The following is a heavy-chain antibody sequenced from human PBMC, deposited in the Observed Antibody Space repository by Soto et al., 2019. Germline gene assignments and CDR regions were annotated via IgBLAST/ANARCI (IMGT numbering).Heavy chain of an antibody. CDR3: ARKYGHACDI. CDR2: IYYSGST. Sequence: QVQLQESGPGLVKPSETLSLTCTVSGGSISSYYWSWIRQPPGKGLEWIGYIYYSGSTNYNPSLKSRITITVDTSKNHSAPELRSVAAADTAGYDCARKYGHACDIWGQGTVVPVSS. D-gene: IGHD2-8*01. J-gene: IGHJ3*02. CDR1: GGSISSYY. V-gene: IGHV4-59*08.